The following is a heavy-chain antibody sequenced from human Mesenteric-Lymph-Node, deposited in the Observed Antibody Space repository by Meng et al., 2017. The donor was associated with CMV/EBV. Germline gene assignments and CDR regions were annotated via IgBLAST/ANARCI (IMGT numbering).Heavy chain of an antibody. CDR1: GACISGSSYY. CDR2: IYYSGST. V-gene: IGHV4-39*01. D-gene: IGHD3-3*01. J-gene: IGHJ5*02. Sequence: SGACISGSSYYWGWIRQPPGKGLEWIGNIYYSGSTYYNPSLTSRVTISVDTSKNQFSLKLSSVTAADTAVYYCARSNDFWSGHNWFDPWGQGTLVTVSS. CDR3: ARSNDFWSGHNWFDP.